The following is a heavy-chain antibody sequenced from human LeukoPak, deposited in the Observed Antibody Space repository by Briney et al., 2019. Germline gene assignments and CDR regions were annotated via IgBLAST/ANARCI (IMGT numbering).Heavy chain of an antibody. V-gene: IGHV3-21*01. J-gene: IGHJ4*02. CDR1: GFTFSSYT. CDR2: ISSSSNHI. CDR3: ARVVSGTGFFY. D-gene: IGHD2-8*02. Sequence: GGSLRLSCAASGFTFSSYTMNWVRQAPGKGLEWVSSISSSSNHIYYADSVKGRFTISRDNAKNSLYLQMNSLRAEDTAVYYCARVVSGTGFFYWGQGTLVTVSS.